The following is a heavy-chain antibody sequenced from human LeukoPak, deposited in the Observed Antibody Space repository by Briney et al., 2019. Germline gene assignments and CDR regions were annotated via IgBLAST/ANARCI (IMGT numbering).Heavy chain of an antibody. CDR2: FDPEIGET. Sequence: ASVKVSCKVSGYTLTELSMHWVRQSPGKGLEWMGGFDPEIGETIYAQKFQGRVTMTEDTPTDIAYLELTSLRSEDTAVYYCASHLDAEMYYYGSGTIFDYWGQGTLVTVSS. CDR1: GYTLTELS. CDR3: ASHLDAEMYYYGSGTIFDY. D-gene: IGHD3-10*01. J-gene: IGHJ4*02. V-gene: IGHV1-24*01.